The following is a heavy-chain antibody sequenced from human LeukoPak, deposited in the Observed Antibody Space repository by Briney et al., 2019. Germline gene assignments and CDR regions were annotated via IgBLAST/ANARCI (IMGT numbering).Heavy chain of an antibody. D-gene: IGHD3-3*01. CDR3: ARDPNSGEWLSEGAFDI. CDR1: GFTFSSYW. J-gene: IGHJ3*02. Sequence: PGGSLRLSCAASGFTFSSYWMSWVRQAPGKGLEWVSSISSSSSYIYYADSVKGRFTISRDNAKNSLYLQMNSLRAEDTAVYHCARDPNSGEWLSEGAFDIWGQGTMVTVSS. CDR2: ISSSSSYI. V-gene: IGHV3-21*01.